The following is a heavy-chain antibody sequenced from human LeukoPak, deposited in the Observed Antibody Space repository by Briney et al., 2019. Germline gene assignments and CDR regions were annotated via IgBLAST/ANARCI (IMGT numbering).Heavy chain of an antibody. CDR3: ARTGVSSSWFGLPDS. V-gene: IGHV1-18*01. CDR1: GYTFTSYG. Sequence: ASVKVSCKASGYTFTSYGISWVRQAPGQGLEWMGWISAYNGNTNYAQKLLGRVTMTTDTSTSTAYMELRSLRSDDTAVYYCARTGVSSSWFGLPDSWGQGTLVTVSS. CDR2: ISAYNGNT. J-gene: IGHJ4*02. D-gene: IGHD6-13*01.